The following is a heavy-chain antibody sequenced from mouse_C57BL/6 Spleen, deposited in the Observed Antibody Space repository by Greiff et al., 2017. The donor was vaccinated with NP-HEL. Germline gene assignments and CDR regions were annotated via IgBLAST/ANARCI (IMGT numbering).Heavy chain of an antibody. CDR3: ARRPYGSSYEYFDV. V-gene: IGHV1-42*01. Sequence: VQLKESGPELVKPGASVKISCKASGYSFTGYYMNWVKQSPEKSLEWIGEINPSTGGTTYNQKFKAKATLTVDKSSSTAYMQLKSLTSEDSAVYYCARRPYGSSYEYFDVWGTGTTVTVSS. J-gene: IGHJ1*03. CDR1: GYSFTGYY. D-gene: IGHD1-1*01. CDR2: INPSTGGT.